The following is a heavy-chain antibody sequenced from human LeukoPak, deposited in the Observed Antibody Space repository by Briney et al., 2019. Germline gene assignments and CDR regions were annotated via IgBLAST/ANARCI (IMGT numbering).Heavy chain of an antibody. V-gene: IGHV3-30*04. D-gene: IGHD3-9*01. CDR3: ARRGYYDLLTRVFDY. Sequence: GGSLRLSCAASGFTFSKYAMYWVRQAPGKGLEWVTGISYDGTNKYYADSVKGRFTISRDNSKNTLYLQMNSPRTEDTAFYYCARRGYYDLLTRVFDYWGQGTLVTVSS. CDR1: GFTFSKYA. J-gene: IGHJ4*02. CDR2: ISYDGTNK.